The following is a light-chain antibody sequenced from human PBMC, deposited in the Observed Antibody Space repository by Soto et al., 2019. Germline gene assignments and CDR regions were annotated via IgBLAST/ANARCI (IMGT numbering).Light chain of an antibody. CDR3: CSYAGSSTLV. Sequence: QSVLTQPASVSGSPGQSITISCTGTSSDVGIYNLVSWYQQHSGKAPKVMIYEGTKRPSGVSNRFSGSKSGNTASLTISGLQAEDEADYYCCSYAGSSTLVFGGGTKVTVL. CDR1: SSDVGIYNL. J-gene: IGLJ3*02. CDR2: EGT. V-gene: IGLV2-23*01.